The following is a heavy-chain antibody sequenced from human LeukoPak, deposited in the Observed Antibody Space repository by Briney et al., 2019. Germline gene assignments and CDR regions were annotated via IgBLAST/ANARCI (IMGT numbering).Heavy chain of an antibody. CDR1: GFTVSSYG. Sequence: GGSLRLSCAASGFTVSSYGMHWVRQAPGKGLEWVAFIRYDGSNKYYADSVKGRFTISRDNSKNTLYLQMNSLRAEDTAVYYCAKDGVVVPAAPNYYYYYYMDVWGKGTTVTVSS. CDR2: IRYDGSNK. CDR3: AKDGVVVPAAPNYYYYYYMDV. V-gene: IGHV3-30*02. J-gene: IGHJ6*03. D-gene: IGHD2-2*01.